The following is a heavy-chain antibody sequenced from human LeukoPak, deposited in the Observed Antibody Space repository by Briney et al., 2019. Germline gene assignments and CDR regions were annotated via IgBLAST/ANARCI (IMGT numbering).Heavy chain of an antibody. D-gene: IGHD3-10*02. V-gene: IGHV3-23*01. J-gene: IGHJ4*02. CDR1: GFTFNTYG. Sequence: GGSLRLSCAASGFTFNTYGMTWVRQAPGRGLEWVSAITSSGGSTYYGDSVKGRFTISRDNSRNTLYLQMNSLRVDDTAVYYCARDLCWGCFDDWGQGNLVTVSS. CDR3: ARDLCWGCFDD. CDR2: ITSSGGST.